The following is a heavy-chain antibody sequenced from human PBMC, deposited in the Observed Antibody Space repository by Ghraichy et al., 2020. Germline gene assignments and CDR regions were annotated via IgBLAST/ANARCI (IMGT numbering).Heavy chain of an antibody. CDR1: GFTFSSYS. CDR2: ISSSSSYI. V-gene: IGHV3-21*01. D-gene: IGHD4-17*01. Sequence: GETLNISCAASGFTFSSYSMNGVRQAPGKGLEWVSSISSSSSYIYYADSVKGRFTISRDNAKNSLYLQMNSLRAEDTAVYYCARDQDYAPPDYWGQGTLVTVSS. CDR3: ARDQDYAPPDY. J-gene: IGHJ4*02.